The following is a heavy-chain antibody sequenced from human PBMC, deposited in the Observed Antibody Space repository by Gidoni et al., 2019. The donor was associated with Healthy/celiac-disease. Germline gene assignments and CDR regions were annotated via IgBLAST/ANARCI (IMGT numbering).Heavy chain of an antibody. CDR2: IYYSGST. Sequence: QLQLQASGPGLVPPSEPLSLTCPVSGGSISSSRYYWGWIRQPPGTGLEWSGSIYYSGSTYYNPSLKRRVTISVDTSKNQFSRKLSSVTAADTAVYYCARRTWSGYFDYWGQGTLVTVSS. V-gene: IGHV4-39*01. D-gene: IGHD3-3*01. J-gene: IGHJ4*02. CDR3: ARRTWSGYFDY. CDR1: GGSISSSRYY.